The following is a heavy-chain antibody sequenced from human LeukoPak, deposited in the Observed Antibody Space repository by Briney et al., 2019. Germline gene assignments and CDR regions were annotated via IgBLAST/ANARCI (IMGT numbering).Heavy chain of an antibody. V-gene: IGHV4-39*01. J-gene: IGHJ6*03. D-gene: IGHD3-10*01. CDR1: GSSISSTTYN. CDR2: ICDNGNT. CDR3: ARHLYYYGSGSYSMYFYYFMDV. Sequence: SETLSLTCTASGSSISSTTYNWGWIRQPLGKGLEWIGSICDNGNTYYNPSLRSRVTISVDRSINQFSLKLSSATAADTAVYYCARHLYYYGSGSYSMYFYYFMDVWGKGTTVTVSS.